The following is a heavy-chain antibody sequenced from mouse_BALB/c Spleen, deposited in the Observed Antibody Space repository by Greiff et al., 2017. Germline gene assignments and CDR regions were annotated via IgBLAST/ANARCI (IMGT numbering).Heavy chain of an antibody. CDR2: IFPGDGST. V-gene: IGHV1-85*01. J-gene: IGHJ1*01. CDR1: GYTFTSYD. Sequence: VKLMESGAELVKPGAPVKLSCKASGYTFTSYDINWVRQRPEQGLEWIGWIFPGDGSTKYNEKFKGKATLTTDKSSSTAYMQLSRLTSEDSAVYFCARAQGRYYYGSSLWYFDVWGAGTTVTVSS. D-gene: IGHD1-1*01. CDR3: ARAQGRYYYGSSLWYFDV.